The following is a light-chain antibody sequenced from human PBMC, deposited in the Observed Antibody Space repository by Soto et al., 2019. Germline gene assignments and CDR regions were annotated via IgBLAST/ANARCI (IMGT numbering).Light chain of an antibody. Sequence: IVMTHSAATLSDSPLCRCLVSFRCSQSVSSSYLAWYQQKPGQAPRLLIYRTSNRATGIPDRFSGSGSGTDFTLTISSLEPEDFAVYYCQQRSNWPLTFGGGTKVDNK. CDR1: QSVSSSY. CDR3: QQRSNWPLT. CDR2: RTS. J-gene: IGKJ4*01. V-gene: IGKV3D-20*02.